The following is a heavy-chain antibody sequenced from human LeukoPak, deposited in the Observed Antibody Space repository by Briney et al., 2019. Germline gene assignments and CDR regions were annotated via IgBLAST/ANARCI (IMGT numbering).Heavy chain of an antibody. CDR1: GFTFSSYE. CDR3: ARERVAVLFFDY. CDR2: ISNSGRTI. J-gene: IGHJ4*02. D-gene: IGHD6-19*01. V-gene: IGHV3-48*03. Sequence: GGSLRLSCAASGFTFSSYEMNWVRQAPGKGLEWVSYISNSGRTIYYADSVKGRFTISRDNAKNSLYLQMNSLRAEDTAVYYCARERVAVLFFDYWRQGTLVTVSS.